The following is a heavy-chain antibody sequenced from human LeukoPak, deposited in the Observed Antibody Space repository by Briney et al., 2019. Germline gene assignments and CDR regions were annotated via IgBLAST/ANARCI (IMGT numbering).Heavy chain of an antibody. V-gene: IGHV4-34*01. CDR1: GGSFSGYY. D-gene: IGHD4-11*01. CDR2: INHSGST. Sequence: SETLSLTCAVYGGSFSGYYWSWIRQPPGKGPEWIGEINHSGSTNYNPSLKSRVTISVDTSKNQFSLKLSSVTAADTAVYYCASDYSTNYWGQGTLVTVSS. CDR3: ASDYSTNY. J-gene: IGHJ4*02.